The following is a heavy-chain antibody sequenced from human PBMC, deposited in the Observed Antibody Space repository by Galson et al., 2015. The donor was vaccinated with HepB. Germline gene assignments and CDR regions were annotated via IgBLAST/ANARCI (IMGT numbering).Heavy chain of an antibody. CDR3: ARQARNYFDY. J-gene: IGHJ4*02. Sequence: ETLSLTCTVSGGSISSSSYYWGWIRQPPGKGLEWIGSIYYSGSTYYNPSLKSRVTISVDTSKNQFSLKLSSVTAADTAVYYCARQARNYFDYWGQGTLVTVSS. V-gene: IGHV4-39*01. CDR2: IYYSGST. CDR1: GGSISSSSYY.